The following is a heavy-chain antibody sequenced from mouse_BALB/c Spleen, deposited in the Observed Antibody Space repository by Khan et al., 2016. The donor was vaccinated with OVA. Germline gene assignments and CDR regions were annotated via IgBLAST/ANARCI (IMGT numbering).Heavy chain of an antibody. CDR2: ISSGGYYT. V-gene: IGHV5-6*01. D-gene: IGHD4-1*01. CDR1: GFTFSSYG. CDR3: ASHLTGSFAY. Sequence: EVELVESGGDLVKPGGSLKLSCAASGFTFSSYGMSWVRQTPDKRLEWVATISSGGYYTYYPDSVKGRFTISRDNAKNTLYLQMSSLKSEDTAMYYCASHLTGSFAYWGQGTLVTVSA. J-gene: IGHJ3*01.